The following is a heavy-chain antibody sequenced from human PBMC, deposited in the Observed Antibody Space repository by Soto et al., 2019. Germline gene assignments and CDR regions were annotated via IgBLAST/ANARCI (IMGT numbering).Heavy chain of an antibody. D-gene: IGHD2-15*01. CDR2: IIPIFGTA. J-gene: IGHJ6*02. CDR3: ARDLLDIVVVVAATPDFSYYGMDV. V-gene: IGHV1-69*13. CDR1: GGTFSSYA. Sequence: ASVKVSCKASGGTFSSYAISWVRQAPGQGLEWMGGIIPIFGTANYAQKFQGRVTITADESTSTAYMELSSLRSEDTAVYYCARDLLDIVVVVAATPDFSYYGMDVWGQGTTVTVS.